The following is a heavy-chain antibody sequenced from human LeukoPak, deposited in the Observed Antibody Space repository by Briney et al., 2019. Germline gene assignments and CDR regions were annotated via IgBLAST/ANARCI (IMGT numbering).Heavy chain of an antibody. D-gene: IGHD2-2*01. CDR1: GGSISISNYF. J-gene: IGHJ6*02. CDR3: AALGYCSSTSCYALMVVTFAPLDYGMDV. Sequence: SETLSLTCSVSGGSISISNYFWGWIRQPPGKGLEWIGSIYYSGSTYYNPSLKSRVTISVDTSKNQFSLKLSSVTAADTAVYYCAALGYCSSTSCYALMVVTFAPLDYGMDVWGQGTTVTVSS. V-gene: IGHV4-39*01. CDR2: IYYSGST.